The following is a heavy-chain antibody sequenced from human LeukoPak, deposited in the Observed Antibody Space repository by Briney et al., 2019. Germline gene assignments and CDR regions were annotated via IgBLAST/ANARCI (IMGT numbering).Heavy chain of an antibody. J-gene: IGHJ4*02. V-gene: IGHV3-23*01. Sequence: GGSLRLSCAASGFTFSSYAMSWVRQAPWKGLEWVSGISGSGGNTYYADSVKGRFTISRDNSKNTLYLQLNTLRAEDTAIYYCAKMDWNDHYFDFWGQGTLVTVSS. D-gene: IGHD1-1*01. CDR3: AKMDWNDHYFDF. CDR1: GFTFSSYA. CDR2: ISGSGGNT.